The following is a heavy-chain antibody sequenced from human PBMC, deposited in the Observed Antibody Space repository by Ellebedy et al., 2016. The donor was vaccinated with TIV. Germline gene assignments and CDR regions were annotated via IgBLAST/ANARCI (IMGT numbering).Heavy chain of an antibody. Sequence: ASVKVSXXASGYTFTGYYMHWVRQAPGQGLEWMGWINPNSGGTNYAQKFQGRVTMTRDTSISTAYMELSRLRSDDTAVYYCARDRRRTYGSGDFYGMDVWGQGTTVTVSS. D-gene: IGHD3-10*01. CDR3: ARDRRRTYGSGDFYGMDV. CDR2: INPNSGGT. J-gene: IGHJ6*02. CDR1: GYTFTGYY. V-gene: IGHV1-2*02.